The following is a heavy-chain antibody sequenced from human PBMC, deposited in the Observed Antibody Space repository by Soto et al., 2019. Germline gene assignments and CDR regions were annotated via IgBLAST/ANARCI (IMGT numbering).Heavy chain of an antibody. J-gene: IGHJ5*02. Sequence: SETLSLTCFVSGGSFTSHHWSWIRRFPGQGLQWIAYTYYTGNTNYNPSPQSRVTISLDTSKNQLSRKSTSMTAADTAVYYGARDMHAGFTHYFGPWGQGTLVTVSS. CDR1: GGSFTSHH. D-gene: IGHD1-26*01. CDR2: TYYTGNT. CDR3: ARDMHAGFTHYFGP. V-gene: IGHV4-59*11.